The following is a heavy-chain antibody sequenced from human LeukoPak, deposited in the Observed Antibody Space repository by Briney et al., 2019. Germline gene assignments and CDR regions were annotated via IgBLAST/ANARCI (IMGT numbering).Heavy chain of an antibody. V-gene: IGHV4-39*01. J-gene: IGHJ4*02. D-gene: IGHD3-22*01. CDR2: IYYSGST. Sequence: SETLSLACTVSGGSISGSSYYWGWIRQPPGKGLEWIGSIYYSGSTYYNPSLKSRVTISVDTSKNQFSLKLSSVTAADTAVYYCARRNYDSSGCASFDYWGQGTLVTVSS. CDR3: ARRNYDSSGCASFDY. CDR1: GGSISGSSYY.